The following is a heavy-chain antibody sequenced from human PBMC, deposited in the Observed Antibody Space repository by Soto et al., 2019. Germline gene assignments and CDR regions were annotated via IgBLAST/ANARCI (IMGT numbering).Heavy chain of an antibody. CDR3: TTGSVEGV. Sequence: EVQLVESGGGLVKPGGSLRLSCAASGFSFSNAWMNWVRQAPGKGLEWVGRIKRKSDGEATDYAGPVKGRSTVFRDDSKSALYLQMNSLKGDDTAVYYCTTGSVEGVWGQGTTVTVS. CDR1: GFSFSNAW. D-gene: IGHD2-15*01. CDR2: IKRKSDGEAT. J-gene: IGHJ6*02. V-gene: IGHV3-15*07.